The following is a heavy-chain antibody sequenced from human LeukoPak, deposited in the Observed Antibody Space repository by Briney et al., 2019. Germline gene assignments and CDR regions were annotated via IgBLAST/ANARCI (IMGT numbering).Heavy chain of an antibody. V-gene: IGHV3-23*01. CDR3: AKDRVAGTGGGDDAFDI. CDR2: ISGSGGST. CDR1: GFTFSDYS. Sequence: PGGSLRLSCAASGFTFSDYSMNWVRQAPGKGLEWVSAISGSGGSTYYADSVKGRFTISRDNSKNTLYLQLNSLRGEDTAVYYCAKDRVAGTGGGDDAFDIWGQGTMVTVSS. J-gene: IGHJ3*02. D-gene: IGHD6-19*01.